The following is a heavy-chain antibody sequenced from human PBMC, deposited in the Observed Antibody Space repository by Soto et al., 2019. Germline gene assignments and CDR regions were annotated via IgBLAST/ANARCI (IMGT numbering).Heavy chain of an antibody. CDR3: AGGSYLDY. CDR2: ISGSDGKT. V-gene: IGHV3-23*01. J-gene: IGHJ4*02. D-gene: IGHD3-16*01. CDR1: GFSFGSYP. Sequence: GGSLRLSCAASGFSFGSYPLSWVLQAPRKRLEWVPTISGSDGKTFYADSVKGRFSISRDTSQITLDLQMNSLRADDTAKYDCAGGSYLDYCGEGDRVAVS.